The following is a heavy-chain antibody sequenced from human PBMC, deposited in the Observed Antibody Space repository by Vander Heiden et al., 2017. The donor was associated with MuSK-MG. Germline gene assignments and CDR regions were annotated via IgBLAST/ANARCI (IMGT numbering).Heavy chain of an antibody. CDR2: IYYSGST. V-gene: IGHV4-61*01. J-gene: IGHJ4*02. CDR1: GGSVSSGSYY. D-gene: IGHD3-10*01. Sequence: QVQLQESGPGLVKPSETLSLTCTVSGGSVSSGSYYWSWIRQPPGKGLEWIGYIYYSGSTNYNPSRKSRVTISVDTSKNQFALKLSSVTAADTAVYYCARTVVRWCGEYYYFDYWCQGTMVTVYS. CDR3: ARTVVRWCGEYYYFDY.